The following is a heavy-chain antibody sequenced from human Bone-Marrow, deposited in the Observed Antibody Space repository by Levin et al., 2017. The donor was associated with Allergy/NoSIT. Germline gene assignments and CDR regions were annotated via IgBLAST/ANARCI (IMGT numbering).Heavy chain of an antibody. J-gene: IGHJ2*01. D-gene: IGHD3-10*01. Sequence: PSETLSLTCTVSGGSISGDSYYWGWVRQSPGKGLEWIGNMYYRGRTYYNPSLKSRVTTSVDTSKEQFSLKVNSVTAADTAVYYCVRPINRAAGEWYFDLWGRGTLVTVSS. V-gene: IGHV4-39*01. CDR2: MYYRGRT. CDR1: GGSISGDSYY. CDR3: VRPINRAAGEWYFDL.